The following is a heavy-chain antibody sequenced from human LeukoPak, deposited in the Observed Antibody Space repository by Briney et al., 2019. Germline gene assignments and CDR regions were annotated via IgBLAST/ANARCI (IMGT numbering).Heavy chain of an antibody. Sequence: SETLSLTCAVYGGSFSGYYWSWIRQSPGKGLEWIGEINHRGSTNYNPSLKRRVTISVDTSKNQFSLKLSSVTAADTAVYYCARAGPGAAAVTAFDIWGQGTMVTVSS. CDR3: ARAGPGAAAVTAFDI. J-gene: IGHJ3*02. V-gene: IGHV4-34*01. CDR2: INHRGST. CDR1: GGSFSGYY. D-gene: IGHD6-13*01.